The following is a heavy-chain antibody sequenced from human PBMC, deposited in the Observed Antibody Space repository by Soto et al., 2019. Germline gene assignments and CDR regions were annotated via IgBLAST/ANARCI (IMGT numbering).Heavy chain of an antibody. J-gene: IGHJ4*02. D-gene: IGHD1-1*01. V-gene: IGHV1-18*01. CDR3: ARVRYGDY. CDR2: ISAHNDNT. CDR1: GYTFTSYG. Sequence: QVHLVQSGAEVRKPGASVKVSCKGSGYTFTSYGIAWVRQAPGQGLEWMGWISAHNDNTNYAQKVQGIVTFTRDTSTSPAYMELRNLSSDDPAVYYCARVRYGDYWGQGALVTVSS.